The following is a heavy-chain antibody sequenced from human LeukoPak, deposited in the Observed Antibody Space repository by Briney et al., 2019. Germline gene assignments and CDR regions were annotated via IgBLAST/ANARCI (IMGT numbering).Heavy chain of an antibody. J-gene: IGHJ4*02. Sequence: GASVKVSCKASGYTFTSYGISWVRQAPGQGLEWMGWISAYNVNTNYAQKLQGRVTMTTDTSTSTAYMELRSLRSDDTAVYYCARDSDLLDGYNSLGSNYFDYWGQGTLVTVSS. V-gene: IGHV1-18*01. D-gene: IGHD5-24*01. CDR3: ARDSDLLDGYNSLGSNYFDY. CDR2: ISAYNVNT. CDR1: GYTFTSYG.